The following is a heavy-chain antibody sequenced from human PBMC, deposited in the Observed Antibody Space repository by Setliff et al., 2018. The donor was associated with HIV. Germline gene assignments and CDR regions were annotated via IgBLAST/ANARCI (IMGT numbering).Heavy chain of an antibody. CDR3: ARNRVPSSL. D-gene: IGHD3-10*01. J-gene: IGHJ4*02. Sequence: SETLSLTCTVSGDFFSSDYYWSWIRQPPGKGLEWIGSIYYTGSTDYNPSLMSRVTISLDTPKNQFSLKLNSVIAADTAVYYCARNRVPSSLWGQGTLVTVSS. CDR2: IYYTGST. V-gene: IGHV4-38-2*02. CDR1: GDFFSSDYY.